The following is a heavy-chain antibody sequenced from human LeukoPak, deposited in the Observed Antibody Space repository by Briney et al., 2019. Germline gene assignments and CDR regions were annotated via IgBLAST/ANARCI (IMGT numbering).Heavy chain of an antibody. D-gene: IGHD3-10*01. CDR1: GGSFSGYY. CDR3: ARRVRGVITPLDY. J-gene: IGHJ4*02. V-gene: IGHV4-34*01. CDR2: INHSGST. Sequence: SETLSLTCAVSGGSFSGYYWSWIRQPPGKGLEWIGEINHSGSTNYNPSLKSRVTISVDTSKNQFSLKLSSVTAVDTAVYYCARRVRGVITPLDYWGQGTLVTVSS.